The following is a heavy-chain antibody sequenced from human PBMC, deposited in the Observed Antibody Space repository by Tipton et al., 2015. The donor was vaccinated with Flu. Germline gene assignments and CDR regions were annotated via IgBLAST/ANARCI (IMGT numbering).Heavy chain of an antibody. V-gene: IGHV3-48*03. J-gene: IGHJ6*02. CDR1: GFTFSSYE. CDR3: AGYYYGRGSYGMDV. D-gene: IGHD3-10*02. Sequence: GSLRLSCAASGFTFSSYEMNWVRQAPGKGLEWVSYISSSGSTIYYADSVKGRFTISRDNAKNSLYLQMNSLRAEDTAVYYCAGYYYGRGSYGMDVWGQGTTVTVSS. CDR2: ISSSGSTI.